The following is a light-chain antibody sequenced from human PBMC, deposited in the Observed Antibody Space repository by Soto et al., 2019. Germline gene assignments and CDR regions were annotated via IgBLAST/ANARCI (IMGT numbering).Light chain of an antibody. CDR2: VNSDGSH. CDR3: QAWGTGIQV. V-gene: IGLV4-69*01. Sequence: QLVLTQSPSASASLGASVKLTCTLSNGHNRYAIAWHQQQPKKGPRYLMKVNSDGSHFKGDGIPDRFSGSTSGAERYLTISSLQSEDEADYYCQAWGTGIQVFGGGTKLTVL. CDR1: NGHNRYA. J-gene: IGLJ3*02.